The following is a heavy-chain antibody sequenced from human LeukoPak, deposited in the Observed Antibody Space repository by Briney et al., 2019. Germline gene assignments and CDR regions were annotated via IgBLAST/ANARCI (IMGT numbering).Heavy chain of an antibody. CDR3: ARGAFNYYDNSGYSNDAFDI. Sequence: ASVKVSCKASGYTFTGYYMHWVRQAPGQGLEWMGWINPNSGGTNYAQKFQGRVTMTRDTSISTAYMELSRLRSDDTAVYFCARGAFNYYDNSGYSNDAFDIWGQGTMVTASS. V-gene: IGHV1-2*02. J-gene: IGHJ3*02. CDR1: GYTFTGYY. CDR2: INPNSGGT. D-gene: IGHD3-22*01.